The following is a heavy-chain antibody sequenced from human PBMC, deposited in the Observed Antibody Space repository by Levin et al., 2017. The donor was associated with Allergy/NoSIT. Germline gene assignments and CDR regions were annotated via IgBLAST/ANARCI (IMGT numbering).Heavy chain of an antibody. CDR2: ISYDGSNK. Sequence: GESLKISCAASGFTFSSYGMHWVRQAPGKGLEWVAVISYDGSNKYYADSVKGRFTISRDNSKNTLYLQMNSLRAEDTAVYYCAKDRIAAAGTRSYYYYGMDVWGQGTTVTVSS. CDR3: AKDRIAAAGTRSYYYYGMDV. CDR1: GFTFSSYG. J-gene: IGHJ6*02. D-gene: IGHD6-13*01. V-gene: IGHV3-30*18.